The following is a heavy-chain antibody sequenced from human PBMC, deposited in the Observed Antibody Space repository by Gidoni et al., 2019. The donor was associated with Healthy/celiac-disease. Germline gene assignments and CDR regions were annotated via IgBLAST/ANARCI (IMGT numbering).Heavy chain of an antibody. CDR1: GFPSSSYG. J-gene: IGHJ4*02. Sequence: QVQLVVSGGGVVQPGRSLRLSCAASGFPSSSYGMHWVRQAPGKGLEWGAVIWYDGNSKYYADSVKGRFTISRDNSKNTLYLQMNSLRAEDTAVYYCARENTPSRTYIVSFDYWGQGTLVTVSS. CDR2: IWYDGNSK. CDR3: ARENTPSRTYIVSFDY. D-gene: IGHD2-15*01. V-gene: IGHV3-33*01.